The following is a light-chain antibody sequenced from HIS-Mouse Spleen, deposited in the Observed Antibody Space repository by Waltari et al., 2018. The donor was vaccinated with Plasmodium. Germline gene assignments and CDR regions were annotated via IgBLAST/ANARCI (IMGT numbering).Light chain of an antibody. V-gene: IGKV1-39*01. CDR1: QSISSY. J-gene: IGKJ3*01. CDR2: AAS. CDR3: QQSYSTPPVT. Sequence: DIQMTQSPSSLSASGGAIVTITCRASQSISSYLNWYQQNPGKAPKLLIYAASSLQSGVPSRFSGSGSGTDFTLTISSLQPEDFATYYCQQSYSTPPVTFGPGTKVDIK.